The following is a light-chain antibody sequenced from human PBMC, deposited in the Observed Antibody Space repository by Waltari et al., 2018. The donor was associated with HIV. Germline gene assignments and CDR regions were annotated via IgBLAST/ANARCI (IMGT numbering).Light chain of an antibody. CDR2: RNK. V-gene: IGLV1-47*01. CDR3: AAWDDNLSGWV. CDR1: SSNIGSNY. Sequence: QTVLPPPPSASGSPGPSFSISCSGSSSNIGSNYVSWYQQLPGTAPKLLIYRNKQRPSGVPDRFSGFKSGTSASLAISGLRSEDEADYYCAAWDDNLSGWVFGGGSKLTIL. J-gene: IGLJ3*02.